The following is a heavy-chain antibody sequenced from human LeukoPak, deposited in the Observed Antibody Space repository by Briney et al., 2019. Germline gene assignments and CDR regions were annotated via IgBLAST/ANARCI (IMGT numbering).Heavy chain of an antibody. CDR3: AREYGHYTFSFDY. CDR1: GYTFTNYY. Sequence: ASVKVSCKAFGYTFTNYYMHWVRQAPGQGLEWVGIINPIGGSTTYAQKFQGRVTMTRDTSTSTVYMELSSLRSENTPVYYCAREYGHYTFSFDYWGQGTLVTVSS. CDR2: INPIGGST. V-gene: IGHV1-46*01. J-gene: IGHJ4*02. D-gene: IGHD4-17*01.